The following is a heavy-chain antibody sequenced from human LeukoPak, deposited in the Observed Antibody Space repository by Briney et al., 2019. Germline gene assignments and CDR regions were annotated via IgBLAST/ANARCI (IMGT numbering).Heavy chain of an antibody. D-gene: IGHD4-23*01. V-gene: IGHV3-73*01. CDR1: GFTFSGSA. CDR2: IRSKANSYAT. CDR3: TRLELTTVVYTGNAFDI. Sequence: PGGSLRLSCAASGFTFSGSAMHWVRQASGKGLEWVGRIRSKANSYATAYAASVKGRFTISRDDSKNTAYLQMNSLKTEDTAVYYCTRLELTTVVYTGNAFDIWGQGTMVTVSS. J-gene: IGHJ3*02.